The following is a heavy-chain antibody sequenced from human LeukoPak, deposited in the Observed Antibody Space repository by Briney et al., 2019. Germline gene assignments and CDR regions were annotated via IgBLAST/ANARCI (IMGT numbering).Heavy chain of an antibody. Sequence: GGSLRLSSAASGFTFSSYAMHWVRQAPGKGLEWVAVISYDGSNKYYADSVKGRFTISRDNSKNTLYLQMNSLRAEDTAVYYCARDVGDDYGYYVGAFDIWGQGTMVTVSS. CDR2: ISYDGSNK. D-gene: IGHD4-17*01. V-gene: IGHV3-30*04. CDR3: ARDVGDDYGYYVGAFDI. J-gene: IGHJ3*02. CDR1: GFTFSSYA.